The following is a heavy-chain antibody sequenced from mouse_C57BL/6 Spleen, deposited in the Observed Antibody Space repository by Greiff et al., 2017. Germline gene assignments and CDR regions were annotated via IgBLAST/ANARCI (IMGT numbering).Heavy chain of an antibody. V-gene: IGHV1-53*01. CDR2: INPSNGGT. Sequence: VKLQQSGTELVKPGASVKLSCKASGYTFTSYWMHWVKQRPGQGLEWIGNINPSNGGTNYNEKFKSKATLTVDKSSSTAYMQLSSLTSEDSAVYYCARFYGYDGGYFDVWGTGTTVTVSS. J-gene: IGHJ1*03. CDR1: GYTFTSYW. D-gene: IGHD2-2*01. CDR3: ARFYGYDGGYFDV.